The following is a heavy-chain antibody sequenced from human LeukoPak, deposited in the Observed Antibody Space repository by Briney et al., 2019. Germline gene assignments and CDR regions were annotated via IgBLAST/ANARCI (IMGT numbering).Heavy chain of an antibody. D-gene: IGHD6-6*01. Sequence: ASVKVSCKASGYTFTGYYMHWVRQAPGQGLEWMGRINPNSGGTNYAQKFQGRVTMTRDTSISTAYMELSRLRSDDTAGYYCARGRYSSSSPHFDYWGQGTLVTVSS. V-gene: IGHV1-2*06. CDR3: ARGRYSSSSPHFDY. CDR1: GYTFTGYY. J-gene: IGHJ4*02. CDR2: INPNSGGT.